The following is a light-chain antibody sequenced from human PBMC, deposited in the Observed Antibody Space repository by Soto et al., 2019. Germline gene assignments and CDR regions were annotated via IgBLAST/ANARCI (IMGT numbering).Light chain of an antibody. V-gene: IGKV1-33*01. CDR3: QQYGDLPFT. CDR2: DAS. CDR1: QGINND. Sequence: DIQMTQSPSSLSASVGDRVTITCQASQGINNDLNWYQHKLEKAPKLLIYDASTLETRVPSRFSGSGSGTEFTFTISSLQPEDIGTYYCQQYGDLPFTFGPGTKVAI. J-gene: IGKJ3*01.